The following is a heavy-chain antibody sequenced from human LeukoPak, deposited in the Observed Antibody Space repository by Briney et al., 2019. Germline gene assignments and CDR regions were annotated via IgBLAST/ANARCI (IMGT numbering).Heavy chain of an antibody. CDR1: GFTFSSNG. CDR3: AKMTIHGDSVL. Sequence: GGSLRLSCVASGFTFSSNGMHWVRQAPGKGLEWVTFIQYDGSKKYYADSVKGRFTISRDNSKNTLYLEMNSLRAADTAVYYCAKMTIHGDSVLWGQGSLVTVSS. V-gene: IGHV3-30*02. D-gene: IGHD2-21*02. CDR2: IQYDGSKK. J-gene: IGHJ4*02.